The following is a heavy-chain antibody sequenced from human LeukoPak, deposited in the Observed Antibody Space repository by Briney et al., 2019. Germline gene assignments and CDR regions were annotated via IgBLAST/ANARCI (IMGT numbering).Heavy chain of an antibody. V-gene: IGHV1-2*02. D-gene: IGHD5-12*01. Sequence: GASVKVSCKASGYTFTGYYMHWVRQAPGQGLEWMGWINPNSGGSNYAQKFQGRVTMTRDTSISTAYMELSRLRSDDTAMFYCARDFEATVDYWGQGTLVTVSS. CDR2: INPNSGGS. CDR1: GYTFTGYY. J-gene: IGHJ4*02. CDR3: ARDFEATVDY.